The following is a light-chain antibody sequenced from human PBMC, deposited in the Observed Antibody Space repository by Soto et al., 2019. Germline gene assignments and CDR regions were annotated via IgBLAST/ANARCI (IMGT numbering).Light chain of an antibody. J-gene: IGLJ2*01. CDR1: SSDVGSYNL. Sequence: QSALTQPASVSGSPGQSITISCTGTSSDVGSYNLVSWYQQHPGKAPKLMIFDVNKRPSGVPDRFSGSKSGNTASLTISGLQPEDEADYYCCSYAGSSLVFGGGTKLTVL. V-gene: IGLV2-23*02. CDR2: DVN. CDR3: CSYAGSSLV.